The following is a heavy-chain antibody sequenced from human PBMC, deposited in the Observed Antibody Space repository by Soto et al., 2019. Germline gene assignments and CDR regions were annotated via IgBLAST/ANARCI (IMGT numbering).Heavy chain of an antibody. Sequence: QVQLVQSGAEVKRPGASVKVSCKASGYTFRNYDVAWVRRAPGHGLEWMGWISISKGKTYYQESLQERVTMTMDKGTTTAYMEVRSLRSDDTAVYYCARKGYIGNFGLDVWGQGTTVTVSS. J-gene: IGHJ6*02. D-gene: IGHD5-12*01. CDR2: ISISKGKT. V-gene: IGHV1-18*01. CDR3: ARKGYIGNFGLDV. CDR1: GYTFRNYD.